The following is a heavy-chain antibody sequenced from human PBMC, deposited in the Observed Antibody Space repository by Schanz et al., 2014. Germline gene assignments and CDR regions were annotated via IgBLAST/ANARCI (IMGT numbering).Heavy chain of an antibody. CDR3: AKDRRDNYGSGTFYFEH. Sequence: VQLVESGGGLVKPGGSLRLSCAASGFIFNDYYMNWVRQPPGKGLEWVANINQDGSEKLYVGSVKGRFTISRDTSKNTLYLQMSSLRAEDTALYFCAKDRRDNYGSGTFYFEHWGQGTLVTVSS. CDR2: INQDGSEK. CDR1: GFIFNDYY. J-gene: IGHJ4*02. D-gene: IGHD3-10*01. V-gene: IGHV3-7*01.